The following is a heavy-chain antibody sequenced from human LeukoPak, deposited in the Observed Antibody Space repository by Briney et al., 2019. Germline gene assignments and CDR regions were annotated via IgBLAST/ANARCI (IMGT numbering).Heavy chain of an antibody. CDR1: GGTFSSYA. Sequence: GASVKVSCKASGGTFSSYAISWVRQAPGQGLEWMGGIIPIFGTANYAQKFQGRVTITTDESTSTAYMELSSLRSEDTAVYYCARVVAARSYYYYYYMDVWGKGTTVTVSS. CDR3: ARVVAARSYYYYYYMDV. D-gene: IGHD1-26*01. CDR2: IIPIFGTA. V-gene: IGHV1-69*05. J-gene: IGHJ6*03.